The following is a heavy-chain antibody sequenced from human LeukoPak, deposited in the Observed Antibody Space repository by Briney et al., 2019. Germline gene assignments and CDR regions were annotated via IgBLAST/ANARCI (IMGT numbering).Heavy chain of an antibody. J-gene: IGHJ4*02. CDR2: VRSKDYGGTT. V-gene: IGHV3-49*04. Sequence: GGSLRLSCTASGCTIGDYAMSWVRQGPGKGLGLVGFVRSKDYGGTTEYASSVKGRSTISRDYSKNIAYLQMNSLKTEDTAVYYCTRYYYDSSGYTDYWGQGTLVTVSS. CDR3: TRYYYDSSGYTDY. CDR1: GCTIGDYA. D-gene: IGHD3-22*01.